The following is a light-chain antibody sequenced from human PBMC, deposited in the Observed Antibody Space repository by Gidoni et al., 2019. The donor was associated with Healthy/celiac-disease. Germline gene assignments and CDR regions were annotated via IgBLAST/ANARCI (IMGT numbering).Light chain of an antibody. V-gene: IGLV2-8*01. CDR3: SSDAGSNNVV. CDR2: EVS. J-gene: IGLJ2*01. Sequence: QSALTQPSSASGSPGQSVTISCTGTSSDVGGYNYVSWYQQHPGKAPKLMIYEVSKRPSGVPDRFSGSKSGNAASLTVSGLQAEDEADYYCSSDAGSNNVVFGGGTKLTVL. CDR1: SSDVGGYNY.